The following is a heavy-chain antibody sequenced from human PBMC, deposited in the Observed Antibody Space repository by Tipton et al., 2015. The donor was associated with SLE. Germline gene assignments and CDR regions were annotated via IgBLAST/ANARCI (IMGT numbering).Heavy chain of an antibody. J-gene: IGHJ3*02. CDR1: GGSISSYY. V-gene: IGHV4-59*12. CDR3: ARDISSWFDAFDI. CDR2: IYYSGST. D-gene: IGHD6-13*01. Sequence: TLSLTCTVSGGSISSYYWSWIRQPPGKGLEWIGYIYYSGSTYYNPSLKSRVTISIDTSKNQFSLRLSSVTAADTAVYYCARDISSWFDAFDIWGQGTMVTVSS.